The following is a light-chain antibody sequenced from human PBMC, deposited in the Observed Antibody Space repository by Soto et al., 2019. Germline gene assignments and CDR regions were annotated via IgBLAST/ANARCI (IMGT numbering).Light chain of an antibody. V-gene: IGKV3-20*01. J-gene: IGKJ5*01. CDR3: QQYGFSPMYT. CDR2: GAS. Sequence: EIVLTQSPDTLSLSPGERATLSCRASQSLSAFLAWYQQKPGQAPRLLXYGASTRATGIPDRFSGSGSGTDFTLTISRLEPADFGVYYCQQYGFSPMYTFGQGTRLEIK. CDR1: QSLSAF.